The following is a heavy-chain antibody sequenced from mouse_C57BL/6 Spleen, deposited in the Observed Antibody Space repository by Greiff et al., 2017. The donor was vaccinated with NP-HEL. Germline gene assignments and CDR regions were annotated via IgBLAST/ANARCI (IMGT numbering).Heavy chain of an antibody. CDR3: ARDYDGSSYDWYFDV. V-gene: IGHV1-76*01. CDR2: IYPGSGNT. CDR1: GYTFTDYY. D-gene: IGHD1-1*01. Sequence: QVHVKQSGAELVRPGASVKLSCKASGYTFTDYYINWVKQRPGQGLEWIARIYPGSGNTYYNEKFKGKATLTAEKSSSTAYMQLSSLTSEDSAVYFCARDYDGSSYDWYFDVWGTGTTVTVSS. J-gene: IGHJ1*03.